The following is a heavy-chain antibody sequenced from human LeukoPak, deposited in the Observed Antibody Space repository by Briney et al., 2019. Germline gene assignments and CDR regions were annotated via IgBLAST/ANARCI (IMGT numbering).Heavy chain of an antibody. CDR2: ISWNSGTI. CDR3: AKLGSSGYYYSDY. D-gene: IGHD3-22*01. CDR1: GFTFDNYA. Sequence: SGGSLRLSCAASGFTFDNYAMNWVRQVPGKGLEWISLISWNSGTIGYADSVKGRFTISRDNANNFLYLQMNSLRAEDTAVYYCAKLGSSGYYYSDYWGQGTLVTVSS. J-gene: IGHJ4*02. V-gene: IGHV3-9*01.